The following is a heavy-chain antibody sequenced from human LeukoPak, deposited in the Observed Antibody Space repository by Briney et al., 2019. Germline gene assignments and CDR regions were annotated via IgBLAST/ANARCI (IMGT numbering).Heavy chain of an antibody. CDR3: TTTNYDFWSGYSN. J-gene: IGHJ4*02. Sequence: AGGSLRLSCAASGFTFSDYYMSWVRQAPGKGLEWVGRIKSKTDGGTTDYAAPVKGRFTISRDDSKNTLYLQMNSLKTEDTAVYYCTTTNYDFWSGYSNWGQGTLVTVSS. V-gene: IGHV3-15*01. CDR2: IKSKTDGGTT. D-gene: IGHD3-3*01. CDR1: GFTFSDYY.